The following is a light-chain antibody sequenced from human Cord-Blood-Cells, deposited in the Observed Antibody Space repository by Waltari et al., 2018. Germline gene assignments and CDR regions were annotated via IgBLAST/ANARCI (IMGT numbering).Light chain of an antibody. Sequence: DIQLTPSPSSLSASVGDRVPITCRASQTISSYLNWYQQKPEKAPKLLIYAASSLQSGVPSRFSGSGSGTDFTLTISSLQPEDFATYYCQQSYSTLTFGGGTKVEIK. J-gene: IGKJ4*01. CDR2: AAS. CDR1: QTISSY. V-gene: IGKV1-39*01. CDR3: QQSYSTLT.